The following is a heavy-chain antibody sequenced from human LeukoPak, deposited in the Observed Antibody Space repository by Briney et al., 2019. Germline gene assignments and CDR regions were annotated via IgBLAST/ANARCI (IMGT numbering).Heavy chain of an antibody. CDR1: GFTVSSNY. CDR2: IYSGGST. V-gene: IGHV3-53*01. D-gene: IGHD2-15*01. Sequence: PGGSLRLSCAASGFTVSSNYMSWVRQAPGKGLEWVSVIYSGGSTYYADSVKGRFTISRDNSKNTLYLQMNSLRAEDTAVYYCARDSRGYCSGGSCYHFDYWGQGTLVTVSS. CDR3: ARDSRGYCSGGSCYHFDY. J-gene: IGHJ4*02.